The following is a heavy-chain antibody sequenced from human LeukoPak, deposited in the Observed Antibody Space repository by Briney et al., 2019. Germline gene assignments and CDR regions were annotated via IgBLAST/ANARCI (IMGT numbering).Heavy chain of an antibody. V-gene: IGHV4-59*01. J-gene: IGHJ4*02. CDR2: IYYSGST. CDR1: GGSISSYY. D-gene: IGHD3-22*01. Sequence: SETLSLTCTVSGGSISSYYWSWIRQPPGKGLEWIGYIYYSGSTNYNPSLKSRVTISVDTSKNQFPLKLSSVTAADTAVYYCARVGLWYYDSSGYYNWGQGTLVTVSS. CDR3: ARVGLWYYDSSGYYN.